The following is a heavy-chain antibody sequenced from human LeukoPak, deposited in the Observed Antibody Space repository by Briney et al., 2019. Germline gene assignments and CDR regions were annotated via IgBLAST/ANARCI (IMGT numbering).Heavy chain of an antibody. J-gene: IGHJ4*02. Sequence: PVGSLRLSCAASGFAFHEYSMHWVRQTPGTGLEWVSLICGHGGTTYYGGSVKGRFTISKDNNKNSLNLQMNSLRTEDTALYYCAKVHLHCSGGSCLDGRVQATLVTV. CDR2: ICGHGGTT. V-gene: IGHV3-43*01. CDR1: GFAFHEYS. CDR3: AKVHLHCSGGSCLDG. D-gene: IGHD2-15*01.